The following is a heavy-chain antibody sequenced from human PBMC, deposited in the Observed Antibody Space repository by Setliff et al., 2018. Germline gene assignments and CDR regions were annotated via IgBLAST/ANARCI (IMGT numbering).Heavy chain of an antibody. V-gene: IGHV3-23*01. CDR1: GFTFSSYA. Sequence: PGGSLRLSCAASGFTFSSYAMSWVRQAPGKGLEWVSGLNDVGHNTYYADSVKGRFTISRDNSKNTLYLQMNSLRAEDAAVYYCAKHVLSSGWPNDAFDFWGQGTMVTVSS. CDR2: LNDVGHNT. J-gene: IGHJ3*01. CDR3: AKHVLSSGWPNDAFDF. D-gene: IGHD6-25*01.